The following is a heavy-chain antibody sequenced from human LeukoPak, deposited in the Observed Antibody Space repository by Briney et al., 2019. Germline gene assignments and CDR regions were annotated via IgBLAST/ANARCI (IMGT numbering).Heavy chain of an antibody. V-gene: IGHV3-30*18. D-gene: IGHD2-15*01. CDR2: ISYGGSTK. CDR1: GFTFSNYG. J-gene: IGHJ4*02. CDR3: AKSGSQYCSDGRCYLDY. Sequence: PGRSLRLSCAASGFTFSNYGMHWVRQAPGKGLEWVAIISYGGSTKYYADSVKGRFTISRDNSKNTLYLQMNSLRPEDTAVYYCAKSGSQYCSDGRCYLDYWGQATLVTVSS.